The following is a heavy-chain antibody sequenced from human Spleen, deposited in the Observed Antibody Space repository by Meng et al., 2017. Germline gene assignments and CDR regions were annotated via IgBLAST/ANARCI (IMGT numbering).Heavy chain of an antibody. J-gene: IGHJ5*02. CDR3: ARGPIVGATYNWFDP. CDR2: ISYDGNNK. D-gene: IGHD1-26*01. V-gene: IGHV3-33*05. CDR1: GFTFSSSG. Sequence: GESLKISCAASGFTFSSSGMYWVRQAPGKGLQWVALISYDGNNKYYADSVKGRFTISRDNSKNTLYLQMNSLKTEDTAVYYCARGPIVGATYNWFDPWGQGTLVTVSS.